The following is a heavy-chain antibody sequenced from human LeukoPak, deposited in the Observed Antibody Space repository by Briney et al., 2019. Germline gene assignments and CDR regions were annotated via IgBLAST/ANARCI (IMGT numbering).Heavy chain of an antibody. CDR2: IYYSGST. CDR1: GGSISSSSYY. V-gene: IGHV4-39*01. CDR3: ARTVTGSAYYFDY. D-gene: IGHD4-11*01. J-gene: IGHJ4*02. Sequence: PSETLSLTCTVSGGSISSSSYYWGWIRQPPGKGLEWIGCIYYSGSTYYNPSLKSRVTISVDTSKNQFSLKLSSVTAADTAVYYCARTVTGSAYYFDYGGQGTLVTVSS.